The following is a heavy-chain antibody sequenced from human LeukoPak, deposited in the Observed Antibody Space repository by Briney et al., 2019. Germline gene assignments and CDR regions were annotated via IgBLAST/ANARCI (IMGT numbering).Heavy chain of an antibody. D-gene: IGHD6-19*01. CDR1: GFTFRSYW. Sequence: GGSLRLPCAASGFTFRSYWMSWVRRAPGKGLEGVANIKQDGSEKYYVDSVEGRFTISRDNAKNSLYLQMNSLRVGDTAVYYCARGLYSSGWYEGSFDYWGQGTLVTVSS. CDR3: ARGLYSSGWYEGSFDY. V-gene: IGHV3-7*01. CDR2: IKQDGSEK. J-gene: IGHJ4*02.